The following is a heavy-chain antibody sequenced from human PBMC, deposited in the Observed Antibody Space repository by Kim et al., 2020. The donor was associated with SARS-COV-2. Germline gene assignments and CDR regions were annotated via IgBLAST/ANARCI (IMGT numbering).Heavy chain of an antibody. D-gene: IGHD3-9*01. CDR3: ARSFGWDVLRYFDWFDYYYGMDV. J-gene: IGHJ6*02. V-gene: IGHV3-48*02. Sequence: GGSLRLSCAASGFTFSSYSMNWVRQAPGKGLEWVSYISSSSSTIYYADSVKGRFTISRDNAKNSLYLQMNSLRDEDTAVYYCARSFGWDVLRYFDWFDYYYGMDVWGQGTTVTVSS. CDR2: ISSSSSTI. CDR1: GFTFSSYS.